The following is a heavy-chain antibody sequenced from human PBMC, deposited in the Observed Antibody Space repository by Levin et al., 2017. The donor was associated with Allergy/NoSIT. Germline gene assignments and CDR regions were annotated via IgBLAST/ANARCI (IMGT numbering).Heavy chain of an antibody. CDR1: GFTFDDYA. Sequence: GGSLRLSCAASGFTFDDYAMHWVRQAPGKGLEWVSGISWNSGSIGYADSVKGRFTISRDNAKNSLYLQMNSLRAEDTALYYCAKGFLLWDPNYFDYWGQGTLVTVSS. J-gene: IGHJ4*02. CDR3: AKGFLLWDPNYFDY. V-gene: IGHV3-9*01. CDR2: ISWNSGSI. D-gene: IGHD1-26*01.